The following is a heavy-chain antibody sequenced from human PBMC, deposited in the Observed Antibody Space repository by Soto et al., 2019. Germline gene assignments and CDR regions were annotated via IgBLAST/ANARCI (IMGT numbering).Heavy chain of an antibody. D-gene: IGHD6-13*01. J-gene: IGHJ4*02. CDR2: MSYDGTKE. Sequence: LRVSCAASGFTFSTYGMHWVRQAPGKGLEWVAAMSYDGTKEYYVDSVKGRFTISRDNSRNTLFLQLNSLRAEDTAVYYCAKEYGSTWIDHWGQGTLVTVSS. CDR3: AKEYGSTWIDH. CDR1: GFTFSTYG. V-gene: IGHV3-30*18.